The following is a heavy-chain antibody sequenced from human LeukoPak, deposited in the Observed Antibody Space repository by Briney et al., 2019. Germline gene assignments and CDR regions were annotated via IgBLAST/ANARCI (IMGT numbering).Heavy chain of an antibody. CDR3: ARDSGSHSSSWYSYYYGMDV. Sequence: ASVKVSCKASGYTFTSYGISWVRQAPGQGLEWMGWISAYNGNTNYAQKLQGRVTMTTDTSTSTAYMELRSLRSDDTAVYYRARDSGSHSSSWYSYYYGMDVWGQGTTVTVSS. V-gene: IGHV1-18*01. CDR1: GYTFTSYG. J-gene: IGHJ6*02. CDR2: ISAYNGNT. D-gene: IGHD6-13*01.